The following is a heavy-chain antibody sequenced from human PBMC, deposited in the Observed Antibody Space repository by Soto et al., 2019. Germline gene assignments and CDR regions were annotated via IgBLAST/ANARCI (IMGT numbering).Heavy chain of an antibody. CDR3: ARADYGGNYHL. J-gene: IGHJ5*02. CDR2: IIPILGIA. Sequence: ASVKVSCKASGGTFSSYAISWVRQAPGQGLEWMGRIIPILGIANYAQKFQGRVTITADKSTSTAYMELSSLSSEDTAVYYCARADYGGNYHLWGQGTLVTVSS. V-gene: IGHV1-69*04. CDR1: GGTFSSYA. D-gene: IGHD4-17*01.